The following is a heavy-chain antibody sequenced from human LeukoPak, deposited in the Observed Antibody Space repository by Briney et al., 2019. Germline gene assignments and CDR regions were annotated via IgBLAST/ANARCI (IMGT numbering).Heavy chain of an antibody. D-gene: IGHD3-22*01. V-gene: IGHV3-33*01. CDR3: ARGNYDSSGYYTDAFDI. CDR1: GFTFSSYG. Sequence: PGGSLRLSCAASGFTFSSYGMHWVRQAPGKGLEWVAVIWYDGSNKYYADSVKGRFTISRDNSKNTLYLQMNSLRAEDTAVYYCARGNYDSSGYYTDAFDIWGQGTMVTVSS. J-gene: IGHJ3*02. CDR2: IWYDGSNK.